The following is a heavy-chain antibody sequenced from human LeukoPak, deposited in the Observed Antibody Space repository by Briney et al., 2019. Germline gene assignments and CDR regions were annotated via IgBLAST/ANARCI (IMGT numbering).Heavy chain of an antibody. CDR2: IDHSGNT. CDR1: GGSFNHYY. CDR3: ARERGTYYYDSSGYQDHFDY. D-gene: IGHD3-22*01. V-gene: IGHV4-34*01. J-gene: IGHJ4*02. Sequence: SETLSLTCAVYGGSFNHYYCTWIRQPPGKGLEWIGEIDHSGNTNYNPSLKSRVTISVDTSKNQFSLKLSSVTAADTAVYYCARERGTYYYDSSGYQDHFDYWGQGTLVTVSS.